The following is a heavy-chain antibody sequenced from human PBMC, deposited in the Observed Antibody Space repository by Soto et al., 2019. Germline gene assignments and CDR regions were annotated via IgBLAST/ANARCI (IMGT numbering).Heavy chain of an antibody. CDR3: ARHRDAHMDV. Sequence: GESLKISCAASRFTFSNYWMHWVRQAPGKGLVWVSRINSDGSSTNYADSVKGRFTISRDSAKNTLYLQMNSLRAEGTAVYYCARHRDAHMDVWGQGTTVTVSS. CDR2: INSDGSST. V-gene: IGHV3-74*01. J-gene: IGHJ6*02. CDR1: RFTFSNYW.